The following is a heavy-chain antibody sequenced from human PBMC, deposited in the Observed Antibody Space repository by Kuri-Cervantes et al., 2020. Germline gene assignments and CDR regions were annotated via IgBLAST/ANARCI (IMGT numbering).Heavy chain of an antibody. CDR2: ISWNSGSI. Sequence: LSLTCAASGFTFDDYAMHWVRQAPGKGLEWVSGISWNSGSIGYADSVKGRFTISRDNAKNSLYLQMNSLRAEDTALYYCAKGPYDSSGQIDYWGQGTLVTVSS. V-gene: IGHV3-9*01. J-gene: IGHJ4*02. D-gene: IGHD3-22*01. CDR1: GFTFDDYA. CDR3: AKGPYDSSGQIDY.